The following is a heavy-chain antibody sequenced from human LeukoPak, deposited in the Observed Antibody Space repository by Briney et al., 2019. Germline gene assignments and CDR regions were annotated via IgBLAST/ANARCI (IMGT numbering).Heavy chain of an antibody. Sequence: SETLSLTCTVSGGSISSYYWRWIRQPPGKGLEWIGYIYYSGSTNYNPSLKSRVTISVDTSKNQFSLKLSSVTAADTAVYYCARSRTGVGYYYWYFDLWGRGTLVTVSS. D-gene: IGHD3-22*01. CDR1: GGSISSYY. J-gene: IGHJ2*01. CDR2: IYYSGST. V-gene: IGHV4-59*01. CDR3: ARSRTGVGYYYWYFDL.